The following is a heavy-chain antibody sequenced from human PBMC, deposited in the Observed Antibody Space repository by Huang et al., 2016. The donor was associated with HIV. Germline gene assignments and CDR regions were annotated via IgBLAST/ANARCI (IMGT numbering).Heavy chain of an antibody. CDR1: GYTFTTYS. CDR3: ARYRLTGTFLDS. V-gene: IGHV7-4-1*02. Sequence: QVQLVQSGSELRKPGASVKVSCKASGYTFTTYSLIWVRQAPGQGLEWMGWINTKTGKPTYAQGFTGRFVFSLDNTVNTAYLQISSLKTDDTAKYFCARYRLTGTFLDSWGQGTQVTVSS. CDR2: INTKTGKP. J-gene: IGHJ4*02. D-gene: IGHD3-9*01.